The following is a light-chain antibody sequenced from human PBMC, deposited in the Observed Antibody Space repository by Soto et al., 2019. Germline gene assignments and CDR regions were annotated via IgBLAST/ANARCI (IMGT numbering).Light chain of an antibody. Sequence: QAVVTQPASVSGSPGQSITISCTGTSSDIGSYNLVSWYQQHPGKAPKLMIYEGSKRPSGVSNRFSGSKSGNTASLTISGLQAEDEADYYCCSYAGRSTFTIFGGGTKLTVL. CDR3: CSYAGRSTFTI. CDR1: SSDIGSYNL. J-gene: IGLJ2*01. V-gene: IGLV2-23*03. CDR2: EGS.